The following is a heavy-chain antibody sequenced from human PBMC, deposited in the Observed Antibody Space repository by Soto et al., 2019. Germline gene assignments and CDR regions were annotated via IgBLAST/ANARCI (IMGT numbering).Heavy chain of an antibody. Sequence: GGSLRLSCAASGVTFSNYGMHWVRQAPGKGLEWVAIISYDGNIEYYADSVKGRFTISRDNSKNTVFLQMSSLRAEATAVYYCVKSTHTSSRKWFDPWGQGTQVTVSS. CDR3: VKSTHTSSRKWFDP. CDR1: GVTFSNYG. CDR2: ISYDGNIE. J-gene: IGHJ5*02. V-gene: IGHV3-30*18.